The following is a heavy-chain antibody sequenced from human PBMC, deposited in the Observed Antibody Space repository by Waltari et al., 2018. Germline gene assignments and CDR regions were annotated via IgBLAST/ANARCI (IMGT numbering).Heavy chain of an antibody. CDR1: GFTFTKYA. Sequence: QAQLVESGGGVVQPGGSLRLSCAASGFTFTKYAMHWVRQAPGQGLEWMRRINPNSGGTNYAQKFQGRVTMTRDTSISTAYMGLSRLRSDDTAVYYCAREGGYSYGRNAFDIWGQGTMVTVSS. V-gene: IGHV1-2*06. D-gene: IGHD5-18*01. CDR3: AREGGYSYGRNAFDI. CDR2: INPNSGGT. J-gene: IGHJ3*02.